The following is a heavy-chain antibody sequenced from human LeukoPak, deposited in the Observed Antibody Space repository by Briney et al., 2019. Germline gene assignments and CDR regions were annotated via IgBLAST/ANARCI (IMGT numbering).Heavy chain of an antibody. CDR3: ARWAGYYNYYYYYGMDV. J-gene: IGHJ6*02. Sequence: GASVKVSCKASGYTFTSYDINWVRQATGQGLEWMGWMNPNSGNTVYAQKFQGRVTMTRNTSISTAYMVLSSLRSEDTAVYYCARWAGYYNYYYYYGMDVWGQGTTVTVSS. CDR1: GYTFTSYD. V-gene: IGHV1-8*01. D-gene: IGHD3/OR15-3a*01. CDR2: MNPNSGNT.